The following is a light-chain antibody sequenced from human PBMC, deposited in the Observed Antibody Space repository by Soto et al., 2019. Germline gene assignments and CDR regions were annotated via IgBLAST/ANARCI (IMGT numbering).Light chain of an antibody. Sequence: QSVLTQPPSASGTPGQRVTISCSGSSSNIGSNTVNWYQQLPGTAPKLLIYSNNQRPSGVPDRFPGSKSGTSASLAISGLQSEDEADYYCAAWDDSLNGVFGGGTKLTVL. CDR1: SSNIGSNT. CDR3: AAWDDSLNGV. V-gene: IGLV1-44*01. J-gene: IGLJ3*02. CDR2: SNN.